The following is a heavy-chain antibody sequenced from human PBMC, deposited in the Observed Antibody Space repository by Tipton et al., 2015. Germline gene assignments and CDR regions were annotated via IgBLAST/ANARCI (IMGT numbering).Heavy chain of an antibody. D-gene: IGHD4-17*01. Sequence: TLSLTCTVSGGSISSSSYSWGWIRQPPGKGLELIGSIYYSGSTYYNPSLKSRVTISVDKSKNHFSLKLNSVTAADTAAYYCATDRGLYGAHDAFDIWGQGIMVTVSS. CDR3: ATDRGLYGAHDAFDI. J-gene: IGHJ3*02. CDR2: IYYSGST. CDR1: GGSISSSSYS. V-gene: IGHV4-39*02.